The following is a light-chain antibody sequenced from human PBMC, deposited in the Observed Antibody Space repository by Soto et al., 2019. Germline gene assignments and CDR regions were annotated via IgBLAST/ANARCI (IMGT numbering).Light chain of an antibody. V-gene: IGLV2-14*01. J-gene: IGLJ1*01. Sequence: QSALTQPASVSGSPGQSITISCTGTSSDIGRYNYVSWFQQHPGKVPKLVIFEVNYRPSGVSDRFSGSKSGNTASLTITGLQDEDEADYYCTSCITANNSCGFGSGTQGTVL. CDR1: SSDIGRYNY. CDR2: EVN. CDR3: TSCITANNSCG.